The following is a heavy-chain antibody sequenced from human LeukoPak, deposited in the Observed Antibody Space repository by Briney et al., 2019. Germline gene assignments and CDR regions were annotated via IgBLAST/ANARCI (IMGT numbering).Heavy chain of an antibody. CDR3: ARGKFIVVVPAADDNFDY. Sequence: ASVKVSCKASGYTFTSYGISWVRQAPGQGLEWMGWISAYNGNTNYAQKLQGRVTMTTDTSTSTAYMELSSLRSEDTAVYYCARGKFIVVVPAADDNFDYWGQGTLVTVSS. CDR1: GYTFTSYG. V-gene: IGHV1-18*01. D-gene: IGHD2-2*01. CDR2: ISAYNGNT. J-gene: IGHJ4*02.